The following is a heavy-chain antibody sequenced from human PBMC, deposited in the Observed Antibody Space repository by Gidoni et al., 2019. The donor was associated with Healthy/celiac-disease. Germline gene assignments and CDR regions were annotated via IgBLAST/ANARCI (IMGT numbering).Heavy chain of an antibody. Sequence: QVQLVQSGAEVTKPGASVKVSCQASGYPFTSYAINWVPHATGQGLVWTGWMNPNSGNTGYAQKFQGRVTKTRNTSISTAYMELSSQRSEDTAVYDWARSIAARRALLARVGPDLKRQNWVDHWGQGTLVTVSS. D-gene: IGHD6-6*01. V-gene: IGHV1-8*01. CDR2: MNPNSGNT. CDR1: GYPFTSYA. J-gene: IGHJ5*02. CDR3: ARSIAARRALLARVGPDLKRQNWVDH.